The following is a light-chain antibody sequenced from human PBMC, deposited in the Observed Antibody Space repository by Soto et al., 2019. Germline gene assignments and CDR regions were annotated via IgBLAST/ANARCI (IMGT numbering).Light chain of an antibody. CDR2: GAS. J-gene: IGKJ1*01. V-gene: IGKV3-15*01. CDR3: QQYNNWWT. CDR1: QSVGSN. Sequence: EIVMTQSPATLSVSPGERATLSCRASQSVGSNLAWYQQKAGQAPRLLIYGASTRATAIPARFSGSGSGTEFTLTISSLQSEDFAVYYCQQYNNWWTFGQGTKVEIK.